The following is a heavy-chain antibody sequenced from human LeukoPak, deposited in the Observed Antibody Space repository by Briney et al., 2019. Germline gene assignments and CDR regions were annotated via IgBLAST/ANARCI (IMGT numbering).Heavy chain of an antibody. CDR3: ARGPHVLMVYAPFNY. V-gene: IGHV3-11*04. CDR2: LSRSGNTI. J-gene: IGHJ4*02. Sequence: GGSLRLSCAASGFNFSDYYMNWIRQAPGKGLEWVSYLSRSGNTIYYADSVKGRFTISRDSAKNSLDLQMNSLRAEDTAVYYCARGPHVLMVYAPFNYWGQGTLVTVSS. D-gene: IGHD2-8*01. CDR1: GFNFSDYY.